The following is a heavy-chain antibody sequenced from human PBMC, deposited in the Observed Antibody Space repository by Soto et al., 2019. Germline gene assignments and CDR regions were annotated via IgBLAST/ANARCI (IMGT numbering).Heavy chain of an antibody. V-gene: IGHV6-1*01. D-gene: IGHD3-9*01. CDR3: ARAGSTMYRLHPHFDY. Sequence: SQTLSLTCAISGDSVSTNSGAWNWIRQSPSRGLEWLGRTSYRSRWYSDYADSVKGRININSDTSKNQFSLQLSSVTPEDTAVYYCARAGSTMYRLHPHFDYWGQGTLVTVSS. CDR2: TSYRSRWYS. CDR1: GDSVSTNSGA. J-gene: IGHJ4*02.